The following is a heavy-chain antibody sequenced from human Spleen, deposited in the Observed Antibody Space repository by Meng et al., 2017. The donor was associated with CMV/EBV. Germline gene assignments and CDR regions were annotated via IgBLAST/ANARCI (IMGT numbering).Heavy chain of an antibody. Sequence: CKASGGTFSSYAISWVRQAPGQGLEWMGGIIPIFGTANYAQKCQGRVTITTDESTSTAYMELSSLRSEDTAVYYCASGAVAVYYFDYWGQGTLVTVSS. CDR3: ASGAVAVYYFDY. J-gene: IGHJ4*02. D-gene: IGHD6-19*01. CDR1: GGTFSSYA. V-gene: IGHV1-69*05. CDR2: IIPIFGTA.